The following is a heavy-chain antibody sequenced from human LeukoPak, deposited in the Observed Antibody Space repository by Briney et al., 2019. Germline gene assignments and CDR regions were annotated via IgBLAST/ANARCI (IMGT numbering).Heavy chain of an antibody. D-gene: IGHD6-13*01. Sequence: PSETLSLTCAVYGGSSSGYYWSWIRLPPGKGLEWSGYIHYSGSTKYNPSLKSRVTISVDTSKNQFSLRLSSVTAADTAVYYCARGEYSSSWYPFGAFDIWGQGTMVTVSS. J-gene: IGHJ3*02. V-gene: IGHV4-59*13. CDR3: ARGEYSSSWYPFGAFDI. CDR1: GGSSSGYY. CDR2: IHYSGST.